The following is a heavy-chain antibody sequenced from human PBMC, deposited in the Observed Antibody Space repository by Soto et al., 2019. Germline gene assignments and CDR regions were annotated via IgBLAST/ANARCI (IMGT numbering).Heavy chain of an antibody. D-gene: IGHD2-2*01. CDR1: GFTFSSYW. Sequence: GGSLRLSCAASGFTFSSYWMSWVRQAPGKGLEWVANIKQDGSEKYYVDSVKGRFTISRDNAKNSLYLQMNSLRAEDTAVYYCARDRRDCSSTGCSYYYYYYMDVWGKGTTVTVSS. J-gene: IGHJ6*03. CDR2: IKQDGSEK. CDR3: ARDRRDCSSTGCSYYYYYYMDV. V-gene: IGHV3-7*03.